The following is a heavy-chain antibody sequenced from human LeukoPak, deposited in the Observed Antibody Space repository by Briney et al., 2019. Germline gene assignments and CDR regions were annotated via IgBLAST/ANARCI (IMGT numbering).Heavy chain of an antibody. CDR3: AREGFFYMDL. V-gene: IGHV3-7*01. Sequence: GGSLRLSCAASGFTFSSYWMSWVRQAPGKGLEWVANIKKDGSEKYYVDSVKGRFTISRDNAKTSLYLQMSSLRAEDTAIYYCAREGFFYMDLWGKGTTVTVSS. CDR2: IKKDGSEK. CDR1: GFTFSSYW. J-gene: IGHJ6*03. D-gene: IGHD3-3*01.